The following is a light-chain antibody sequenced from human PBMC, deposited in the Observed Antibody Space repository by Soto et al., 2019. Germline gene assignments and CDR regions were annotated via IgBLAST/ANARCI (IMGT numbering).Light chain of an antibody. CDR2: RNN. J-gene: IGLJ2*01. V-gene: IGLV1-47*01. CDR3: AAWDDSRSGVV. CDR1: SSNIGSNY. Sequence: QSVLTQPPSASGTPGQRVTISCSGSSSNIGSNYVYWYQQLPGTAPKLLIYRNNKRPSGVPDRFSGSKSGTSASLAISGLRSEDEADYYCAAWDDSRSGVVFGGGTKVTVL.